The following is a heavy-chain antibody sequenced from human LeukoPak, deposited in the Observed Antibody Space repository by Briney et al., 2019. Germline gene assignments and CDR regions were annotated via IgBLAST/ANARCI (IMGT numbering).Heavy chain of an antibody. Sequence: GGSLRLSCEASGFAFSSYWASLVRQAPGKGLEWVANINQDGNSQNYVDSVRGRFTISKDNAKNSVYLQMNSLRAEDTAVYYCARSLWPEDYWGQGILVTVSS. D-gene: IGHD2-21*01. V-gene: IGHV3-7*01. CDR2: INQDGNSQ. CDR1: GFAFSSYW. J-gene: IGHJ4*02. CDR3: ARSLWPEDY.